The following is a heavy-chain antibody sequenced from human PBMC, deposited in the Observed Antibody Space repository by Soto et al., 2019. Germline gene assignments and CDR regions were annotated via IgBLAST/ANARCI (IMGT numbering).Heavy chain of an antibody. J-gene: IGHJ4*02. D-gene: IGHD1-7*01. Sequence: GGSLRLSCAASGFTFSSYAMSWVRQAPGKGLEWVSAISGSGGSTYYADSVKGRFAISRDNSKNTLYLQMNSLRAEDTAVYYCAKFEDNWNYVHFDYWGQGTLVTVSS. V-gene: IGHV3-23*01. CDR3: AKFEDNWNYVHFDY. CDR1: GFTFSSYA. CDR2: ISGSGGST.